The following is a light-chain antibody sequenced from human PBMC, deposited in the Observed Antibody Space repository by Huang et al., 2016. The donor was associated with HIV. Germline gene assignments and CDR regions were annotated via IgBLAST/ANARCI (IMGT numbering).Light chain of an antibody. V-gene: IGKV3-20*01. J-gene: IGKJ2*01. Sequence: EIVLSQSPGTLSLSPGERASLSCRASQSVNSNYLAWYQQKPGQAPRLLIYGASTRATGIPDMFSGSGSGRDFTLTISRLEPEDFAVYYCLQYGSSPPGTFGQGTKLDIK. CDR3: LQYGSSPPGT. CDR1: QSVNSNY. CDR2: GAS.